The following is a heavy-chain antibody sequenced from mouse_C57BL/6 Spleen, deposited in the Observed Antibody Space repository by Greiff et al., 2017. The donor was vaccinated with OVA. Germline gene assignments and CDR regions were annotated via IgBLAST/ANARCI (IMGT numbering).Heavy chain of an antibody. V-gene: IGHV1-15*01. CDR3: TRSGAAQAYFDY. Sequence: QVQLQQSGAELVRPGASVTLSCKASGYTFTDYEMHWVKQTPVHGLEWIGAIDPETGGTAYNQKFKGKAILTADKSTSTAYMELRSLTSEDSAVYYCTRSGAAQAYFDYWGQGTTLTVSS. D-gene: IGHD3-2*02. CDR1: GYTFTDYE. CDR2: IDPETGGT. J-gene: IGHJ2*01.